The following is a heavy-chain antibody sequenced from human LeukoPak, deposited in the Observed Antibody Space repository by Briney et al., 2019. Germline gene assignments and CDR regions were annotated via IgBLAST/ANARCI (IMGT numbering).Heavy chain of an antibody. V-gene: IGHV3-48*01. D-gene: IGHD6-13*01. CDR1: GFTFSSYG. Sequence: GGSLRLSCAASGFTFSSYGMNWVRQAPGKGLEWVSYITSSSSTIYYADSVKGLFTISRDNAKNSLYLQMNSLRADDTAVYSCARGIPGAGAFDYWGQGTLVTVSS. CDR3: ARGIPGAGAFDY. CDR2: ITSSSSTI. J-gene: IGHJ4*02.